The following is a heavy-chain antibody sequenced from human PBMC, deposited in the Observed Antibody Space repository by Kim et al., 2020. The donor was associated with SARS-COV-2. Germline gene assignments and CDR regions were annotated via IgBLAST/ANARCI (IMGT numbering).Heavy chain of an antibody. CDR3: TTLISAAGRGY. V-gene: IGHV3-15*01. J-gene: IGHJ4*02. CDR2: IKTKTDDETT. Sequence: GGSLRLSCAASGFTFSNAWMSWVRQAPGKGLEWLGRIKTKTDDETTDYAAPVKGRFTISRDDSKNTVHLQMNSLKTEDTAVYYCTTLISAAGRGYWGQGT. D-gene: IGHD6-13*01. CDR1: GFTFSNAW.